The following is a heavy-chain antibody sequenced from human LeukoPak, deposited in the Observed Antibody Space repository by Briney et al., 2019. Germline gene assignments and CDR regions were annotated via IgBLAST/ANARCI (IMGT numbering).Heavy chain of an antibody. CDR1: GGSISSSSYY. CDR2: IYYSGST. J-gene: IGHJ4*02. D-gene: IGHD3-10*01. V-gene: IGHV4-39*01. CDR3: GRLGVRGLTSSHYDY. Sequence: PSETLSLTCSVSGGSISSSSYYWGWIRQPPGKGLEWIGSIYYSGSTYYNPSLKSRVTISVDTSKNQFSLKLSSVTAADTAVYYCGRLGVRGLTSSHYDYWGQGTLVTVSS.